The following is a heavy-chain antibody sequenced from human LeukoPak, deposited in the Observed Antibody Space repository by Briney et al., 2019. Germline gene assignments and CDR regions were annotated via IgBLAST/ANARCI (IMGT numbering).Heavy chain of an antibody. J-gene: IGHJ6*03. CDR2: IRYDGSNK. CDR3: AKQGFWSGYYSYYYYYMDV. V-gene: IGHV3-30*02. D-gene: IGHD3-3*01. Sequence: GGSLRLSCAAYGFTFSSYGMHWVRQAPGKGLEWVAFIRYDGSNKYYADSVKGRFTISRDNSKNTLYLQMNSLRAEDTAVYYCAKQGFWSGYYSYYYYYMDVWGKGTTVTVSS. CDR1: GFTFSSYG.